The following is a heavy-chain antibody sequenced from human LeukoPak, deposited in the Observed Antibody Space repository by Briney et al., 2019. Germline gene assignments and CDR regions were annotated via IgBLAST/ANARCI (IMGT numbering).Heavy chain of an antibody. V-gene: IGHV1-18*04. CDR3: ARGGSGSYGMDV. D-gene: IGHD3-10*01. CDR1: GYTFTIYG. J-gene: IGHJ6*04. Sequence: GASVKVSFKASGYTFTIYGISWVRQAPGQGGEWMGWISAYNGNTKYTKKLQGRVTMTTDTSPSTAYMELRSLRSDDTAVYYCARGGSGSYGMDVWGKGTTVTVSS. CDR2: ISAYNGNT.